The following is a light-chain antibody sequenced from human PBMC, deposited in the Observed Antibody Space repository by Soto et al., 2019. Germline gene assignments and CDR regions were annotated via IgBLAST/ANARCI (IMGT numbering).Light chain of an antibody. CDR2: EVS. V-gene: IGLV2-8*01. CDR3: CSYVGASTYV. CDR1: SSDVGGYNY. J-gene: IGLJ1*01. Sequence: QAVVTQPPSASGSPGQSVTISCTGTSSDVGGYNYVSWYQQHPGKAPKLMIYEVSKRPSGVPDRFSGSKSGNTASLTISGLQAEDEADYHCCSYVGASTYVFGTGTKLTVL.